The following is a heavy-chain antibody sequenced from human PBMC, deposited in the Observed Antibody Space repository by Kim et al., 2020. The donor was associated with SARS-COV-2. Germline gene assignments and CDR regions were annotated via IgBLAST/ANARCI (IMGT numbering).Heavy chain of an antibody. CDR1: GFTFSSYA. D-gene: IGHD6-25*01. CDR2: ICAGGDRT. J-gene: IGHJ4*02. CDR3: AKAGQRLDWGYVDY. Sequence: GGSLRLSCTVSGFTFSSYAMTWVRQAPGKGLEWVSGICAGGDRTYYADSVKGRFTISRDNSKNTLYLQLTTLSAEDTALYICAKAGQRLDWGYVDYWVQG. V-gene: IGHV3-23*01.